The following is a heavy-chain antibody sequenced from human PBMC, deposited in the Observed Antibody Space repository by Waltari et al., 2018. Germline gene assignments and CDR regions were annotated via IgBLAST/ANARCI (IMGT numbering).Heavy chain of an antibody. CDR1: GGTFSSYA. Sequence: VQSQVQLVQSGAEVKVSCKASGGTFSSYAISWVRQAPGQGLEWMGGIIPIFGTANYAQKFQGRVTFTTDESTSTAYMELISLRSEDTAVYYCARDAAGGIAAAGTGVLDAFDIWGQGTMVTVSS. D-gene: IGHD6-13*01. CDR2: IIPIFGTA. J-gene: IGHJ3*02. CDR3: ARDAAGGIAAAGTGVLDAFDI. V-gene: IGHV1-69*05.